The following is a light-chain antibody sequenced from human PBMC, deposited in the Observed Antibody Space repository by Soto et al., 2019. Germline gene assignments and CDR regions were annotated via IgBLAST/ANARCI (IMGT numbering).Light chain of an antibody. CDR2: DAS. CDR1: QNIRSA. Sequence: AIQLTQSPSSLPASVGDRVIITCRASQNIRSALAWYQQKPEKAPKLLIYDASSLESGVPARFSRSGSGTDFTLTISSLLPEDFATYFCQQFKSYPLTFGGGTKVEIK. J-gene: IGKJ4*02. V-gene: IGKV1-13*02. CDR3: QQFKSYPLT.